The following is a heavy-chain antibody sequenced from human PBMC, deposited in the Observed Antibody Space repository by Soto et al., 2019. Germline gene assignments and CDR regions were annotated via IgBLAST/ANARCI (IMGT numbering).Heavy chain of an antibody. CDR3: ARLPGPLVAVLYIYPLDGREAMSDVDV. D-gene: IGHD6-19*01. V-gene: IGHV3-30-3*01. CDR1: GFTFNYYP. CDR2: VSFDGSNK. Sequence: QMQLVESGGGVVQPGGSLRLSCAASGFTFNYYPMHWVRQAPGKGLEWVAVVSFDGSNKYYADSVKGRFTISKDNSKNNLYLQMNSLRREDTAVYYCARLPGPLVAVLYIYPLDGREAMSDVDVWGQGTTVTVSS. J-gene: IGHJ6*02.